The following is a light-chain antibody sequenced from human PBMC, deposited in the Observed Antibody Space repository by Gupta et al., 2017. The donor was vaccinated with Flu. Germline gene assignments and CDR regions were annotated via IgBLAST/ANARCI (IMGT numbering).Light chain of an antibody. CDR1: NIGSET. CDR2: DDD. J-gene: IGLJ3*02. Sequence: SFVLTQPPSVSVAPGQTASIACGGDNIGSETVHWYQQKPGQAPVLVLYDDDFRPSGIPERFSGSNSGTTATLTISRVEAGDEADYYCHVWDTSTDHWVFGGGTMLTVL. V-gene: IGLV3-21*02. CDR3: HVWDTSTDHWV.